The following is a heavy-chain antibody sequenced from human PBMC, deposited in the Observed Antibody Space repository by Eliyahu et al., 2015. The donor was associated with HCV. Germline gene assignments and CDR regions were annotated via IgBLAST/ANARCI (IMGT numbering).Heavy chain of an antibody. CDR2: ISSSGTSI. CDR3: ARDPGGESFYDGVDV. D-gene: IGHD4-23*01. CDR1: GFPFXSYS. J-gene: IGHJ6*02. V-gene: IGHV3-48*02. Sequence: EVQLVESGGELVQPGGSLRLSCAASGFPFXSYSMNWVRQAPGKGLEWVSYISSSGTSIYYADSVKGRFTISRDNAKNSLYLQMNSLRDEDTAVYYCARDPGGESFYDGVDVWGHGTTVIVSS.